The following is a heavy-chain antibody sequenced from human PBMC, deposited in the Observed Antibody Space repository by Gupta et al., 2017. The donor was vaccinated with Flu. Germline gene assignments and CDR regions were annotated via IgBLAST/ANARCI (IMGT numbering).Heavy chain of an antibody. J-gene: IGHJ4*02. Sequence: EVQLLESGGGLVQPGTSLRLSCAASGFTFSSYAMNWVRQAPGKGLEWVSAISGSGNTHYADSVKGRFTISRDNSKNTLYLQISSLRAEDTAVYYCAKRYSSGWYYFDHWGQGTLVTVSS. CDR3: AKRYSSGWYYFDH. V-gene: IGHV3-23*01. CDR2: ISGSGNT. D-gene: IGHD6-19*01. CDR1: GFTFSSYA.